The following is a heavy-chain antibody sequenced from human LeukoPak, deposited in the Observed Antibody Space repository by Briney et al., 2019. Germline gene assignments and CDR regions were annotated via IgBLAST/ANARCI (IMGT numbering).Heavy chain of an antibody. CDR1: GFTFINYS. D-gene: IGHD2-15*01. J-gene: IGHJ4*02. CDR3: AKQWFCMGGSWNAHHFDS. V-gene: IGHV3-30*18. CDR2: ISLDGSIK. Sequence: GGSLRLSCAASGFTFINYSMHWVRQAPGKGLEWVALISLDGSIKDYADSVKGRFTTSRDNSKNTLFQQINSRRADTTGVYHTAKQWFCMGGSWNAHHFDSWGERALVTLS.